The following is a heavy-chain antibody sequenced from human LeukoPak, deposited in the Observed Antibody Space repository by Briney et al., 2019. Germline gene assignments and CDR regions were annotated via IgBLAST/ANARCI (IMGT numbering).Heavy chain of an antibody. Sequence: GGSLRLSCVASGXSFSSHWMNWVRQAPGKGREWVATIKGDGSEVQYADSVKGRFTISRDNAKESLYVQMNSLRAEDTAVYFCARGGDSRAVLHYWGQGTLVTVSS. D-gene: IGHD5-12*01. CDR3: ARGGDSRAVLHY. CDR1: GXSFSSHW. CDR2: IKGDGSEV. J-gene: IGHJ4*02. V-gene: IGHV3-7*04.